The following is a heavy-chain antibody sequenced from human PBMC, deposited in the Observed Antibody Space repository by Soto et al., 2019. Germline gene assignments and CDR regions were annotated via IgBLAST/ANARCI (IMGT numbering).Heavy chain of an antibody. Sequence: SVKVSCEASGYTFTGYYMHWVRQAPVQGLEWMGWINPNSGGTNYAQKFQGWVTMTRDASISTAYMELSRLRSDDTAVYYCARSMTVTTNYYYYGMDVWGQGTTVTVSS. J-gene: IGHJ6*02. D-gene: IGHD4-17*01. CDR1: GYTFTGYY. CDR3: ARSMTVTTNYYYYGMDV. CDR2: INPNSGGT. V-gene: IGHV1-2*04.